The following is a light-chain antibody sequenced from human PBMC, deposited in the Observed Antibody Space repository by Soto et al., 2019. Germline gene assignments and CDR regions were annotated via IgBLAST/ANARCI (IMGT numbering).Light chain of an antibody. Sequence: QCVLTQPPSASGTHGQRVTISYSGSSSNIGSNTVNWYQQLPGTAPKLLIYSNNQRPSGVPDRFSGSKSGTSASLAISGLQSEDEADYYCAAWDDSLNGYVFGTGTKVTVL. CDR2: SNN. V-gene: IGLV1-44*01. J-gene: IGLJ1*01. CDR3: AAWDDSLNGYV. CDR1: SSNIGSNT.